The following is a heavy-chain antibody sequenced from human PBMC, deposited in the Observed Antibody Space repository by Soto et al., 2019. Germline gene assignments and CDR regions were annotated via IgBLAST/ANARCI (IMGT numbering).Heavy chain of an antibody. V-gene: IGHV1-18*04. Sequence: QVQLVQSGPEVKNPGASVRVSCVASGYAFTSYGVNWVRQAPGQGLEWMGWIAPHSGRTTYLPKFQGRVTMTADVSTNTAYIALRSLTSDDTGTYFCARAATGSYHSAYWGQGTVVTVSS. CDR2: IAPHSGRT. CDR1: GYAFTSYG. CDR3: ARAATGSYHSAY. J-gene: IGHJ4*02. D-gene: IGHD3-10*01.